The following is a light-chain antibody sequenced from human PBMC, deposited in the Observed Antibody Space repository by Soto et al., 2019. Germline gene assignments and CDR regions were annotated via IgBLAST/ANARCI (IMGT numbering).Light chain of an antibody. CDR3: QQYNNWPPDRT. V-gene: IGKV3-15*01. CDR1: QSVSSN. J-gene: IGKJ1*01. Sequence: EIVMTQSPATLSVSPGERATLSCRASQSVSSNLPWYQQKPGQAPRLLIYGASTRATGIPARFSGSGSGTEFTLTISSLQSEDFAIYFCQQYNNWPPDRTFGQGTKVEIK. CDR2: GAS.